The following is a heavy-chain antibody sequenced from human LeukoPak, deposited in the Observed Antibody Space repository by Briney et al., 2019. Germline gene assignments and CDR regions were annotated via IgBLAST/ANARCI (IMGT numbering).Heavy chain of an antibody. CDR3: ARGSIAVAGMGXFDY. Sequence: QAGGSLRLSCAASGFTFSSYGMHWVRQAPGKGLEWVAFIRYDGSNKYYADSVKGRFTISRDNSKNTLYLQMNSLRAEDTAVYYCARGSIAVAGMGXFDYWGXXTLVTVSS. D-gene: IGHD6-19*01. J-gene: IGHJ4*02. V-gene: IGHV3-30*02. CDR1: GFTFSSYG. CDR2: IRYDGSNK.